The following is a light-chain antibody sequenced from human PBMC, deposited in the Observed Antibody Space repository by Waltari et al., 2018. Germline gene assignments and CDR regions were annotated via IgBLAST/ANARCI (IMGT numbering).Light chain of an antibody. J-gene: IGKJ3*01. CDR1: QAISSY. CDR3: QQVNSYPFT. V-gene: IGKV1-9*01. Sequence: IQLTQSLSSLSASVGYRVTITCLASQAISSYLAWYQQKPGKAPKLLIYAGSTLLNGVPSRFSGGGFGTDFTLTISSLQPEDFATYYCQQVNSYPFTFGPGTTVDIK. CDR2: AGS.